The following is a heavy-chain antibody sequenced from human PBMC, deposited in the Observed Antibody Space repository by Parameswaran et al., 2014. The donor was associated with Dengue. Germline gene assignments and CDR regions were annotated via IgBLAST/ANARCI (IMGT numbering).Heavy chain of an antibody. CDR3: ARDRGRITMIVVPCYYGMDV. V-gene: IGHV3-48*03. CDR2: ISSSGSTI. D-gene: IGHD3-22*01. J-gene: IGHJ6*02. Sequence: WIRQPPGKGLEWVSYISSSGSTIYYADSVKGRFTISRDNAKNSLYLQMNSLRAEDTAVYYCARDRGRITMIVVPCYYGMDVWGQGTTVTVSS.